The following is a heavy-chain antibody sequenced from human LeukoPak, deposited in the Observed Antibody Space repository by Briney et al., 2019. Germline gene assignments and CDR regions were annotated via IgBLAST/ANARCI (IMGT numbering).Heavy chain of an antibody. CDR3: AKGEGDYVWGSYRYYYYYMDV. CDR1: GFTFSSYS. J-gene: IGHJ6*03. Sequence: GGSLRLSCAASGFTFSSYSMNWVRQAPGKGLEWVSSISSSSYIYYADSVKGRFTISRDNAKNSLYLQMNSLRAEDTAVYYCAKGEGDYVWGSYRYYYYYMDVWGKGTTVTVSS. CDR2: ISSSSYI. D-gene: IGHD3-16*02. V-gene: IGHV3-21*04.